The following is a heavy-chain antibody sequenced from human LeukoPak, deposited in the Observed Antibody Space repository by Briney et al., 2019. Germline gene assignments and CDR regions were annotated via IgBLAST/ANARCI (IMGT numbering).Heavy chain of an antibody. J-gene: IGHJ4*02. Sequence: PSETLSLTCTVSGGSISTYFWSWIRQPPGKGLEWIGYVSYSGSTNYNPSLTSRVTISVDTSKNQFSLKLSSVTAADTAVYYCARSPGTTSFDYWGQGTLVTVSS. CDR1: GGSISTYF. D-gene: IGHD1-1*01. V-gene: IGHV4-59*08. CDR2: VSYSGST. CDR3: ARSPGTTSFDY.